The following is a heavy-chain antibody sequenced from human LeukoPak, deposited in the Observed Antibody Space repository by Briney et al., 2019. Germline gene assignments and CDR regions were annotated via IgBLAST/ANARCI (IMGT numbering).Heavy chain of an antibody. Sequence: SVKVSCKASGGTFSSYAISWVRQAPGQGLEWMGRIIPLLGIEKYAQKFQGRVTITAHKSTSTAYMELSSLRSEDTAVYYCAREADGSAWLLGPHWGQGTLVTVSS. V-gene: IGHV1-69*04. CDR1: GGTFSSYA. CDR3: AREADGSAWLLGPH. CDR2: IIPLLGIE. D-gene: IGHD6-19*01. J-gene: IGHJ4*02.